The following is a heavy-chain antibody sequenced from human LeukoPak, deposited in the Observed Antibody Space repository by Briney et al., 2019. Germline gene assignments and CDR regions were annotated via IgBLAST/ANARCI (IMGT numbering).Heavy chain of an antibody. CDR3: ARELDSTGAYYMDG. CDR2: INPNSGGT. D-gene: IGHD2/OR15-2a*01. CDR1: GYTFTGYY. V-gene: IGHV1-2*02. Sequence: GASVKVSCKASGYTFTGYYMHWVRQAPGQGLEWMGWINPNSGGTNYAQKFQGRVTMTRDTSISTAYMGLSRPRSDDTAVYYFARELDSTGAYYMDGWGKGTTVTVSS. J-gene: IGHJ6*03.